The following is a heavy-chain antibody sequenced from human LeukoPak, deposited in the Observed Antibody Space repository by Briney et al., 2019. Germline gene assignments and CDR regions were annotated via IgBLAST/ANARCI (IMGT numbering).Heavy chain of an antibody. CDR2: ISYDGSNK. V-gene: IGHV3-30*18. J-gene: IGHJ5*02. CDR3: AEDLLRYFDPNWFDP. Sequence: PGGSLRLSCAASGFTFSSYSMNWVRQAPGKGLEWVAVISYDGSNKYYADSVKGRFTISRDNSKNTLYLQMNSLRAEDTAVYYCAEDLLRYFDPNWFDPWGQGTLVTVSS. D-gene: IGHD3-9*01. CDR1: GFTFSSYS.